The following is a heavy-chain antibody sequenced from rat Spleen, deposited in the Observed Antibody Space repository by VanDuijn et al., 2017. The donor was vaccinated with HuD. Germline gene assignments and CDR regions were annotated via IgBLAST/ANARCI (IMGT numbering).Heavy chain of an antibody. Sequence: QVQLKESGPGLVQPSQTLSLACTVSGFSLSSHGVIWVRQPPGKGLEWMGVIWGNGDTNYNSALKSRLSISRDTSKSQVFLKMNNMQTEDTAMYFCASPFRWFAYWGQGTLVTVSS. V-gene: IGHV2S61*01. CDR1: GFSLSSHG. J-gene: IGHJ3*01. CDR3: ASPFRWFAY. CDR2: IWGNGDT.